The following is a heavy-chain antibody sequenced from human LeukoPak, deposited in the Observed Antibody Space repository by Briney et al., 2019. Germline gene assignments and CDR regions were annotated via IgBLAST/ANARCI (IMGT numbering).Heavy chain of an antibody. J-gene: IGHJ4*02. CDR3: ARDHPVGHSSGWYPFDY. CDR1: GGTFSSYT. D-gene: IGHD6-19*01. V-gene: IGHV1-69*04. Sequence: SVKLSCKASGGTFSSYTISCVRHAPGQGLEWMGRIIPILGIANYAQKFQGRVTITADKSTSTAYMELSSLRSEDTAVYYCARDHPVGHSSGWYPFDYWGQGTLVTVSS. CDR2: IIPILGIA.